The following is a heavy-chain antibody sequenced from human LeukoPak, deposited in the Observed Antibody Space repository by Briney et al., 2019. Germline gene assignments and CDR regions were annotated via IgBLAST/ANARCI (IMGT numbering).Heavy chain of an antibody. J-gene: IGHJ6*03. V-gene: IGHV1-69*06. Sequence: GASVKVSCKASGGTFISYAISWVRQAPGQGLEWMGGIIPIFGTANYAQKFQGRVTITADKSTSTAYMELSSLRSEDTAVYYCAREYSSSSWPADRYYYYYMDVWGKGTTVTVSS. D-gene: IGHD6-13*01. CDR3: AREYSSSSWPADRYYYYYMDV. CDR2: IIPIFGTA. CDR1: GGTFISYA.